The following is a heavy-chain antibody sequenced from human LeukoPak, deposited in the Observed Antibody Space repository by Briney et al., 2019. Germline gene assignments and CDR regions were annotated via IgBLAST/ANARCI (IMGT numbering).Heavy chain of an antibody. J-gene: IGHJ4*02. CDR2: IHSGGNT. V-gene: IGHV3-53*01. Sequence: GGSLKLSCAASGFTVNSNYMSWVRQAPGKGLEWVSVIHSGGNTYYADSVKGRFTISRDNPKNTLYLQMNSLKTEDTAVYYCSTIAVAGQDWGQGTLVTVSS. CDR1: GFTVNSNY. CDR3: STIAVAGQD. D-gene: IGHD6-19*01.